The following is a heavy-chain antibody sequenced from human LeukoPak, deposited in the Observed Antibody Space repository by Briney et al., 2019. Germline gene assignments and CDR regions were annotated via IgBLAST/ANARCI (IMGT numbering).Heavy chain of an antibody. CDR3: ARSITSSWYGDFQH. Sequence: SETLSLTCTVSGGSMSGYFWSWIRQPPGKGLEWIGYIYYSGSTNYNPSLKGRVTISVDASKNQFSLKLSSVTAADTAVYYCARSITSSWYGDFQHWGQGTLVTVSS. J-gene: IGHJ1*01. CDR1: GGSMSGYF. CDR2: IYYSGST. D-gene: IGHD6-13*01. V-gene: IGHV4-59*01.